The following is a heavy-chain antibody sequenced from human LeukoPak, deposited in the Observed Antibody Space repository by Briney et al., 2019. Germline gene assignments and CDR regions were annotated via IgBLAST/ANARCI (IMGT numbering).Heavy chain of an antibody. Sequence: ASVKVSCKASGYTFTSYDINWVRQATGQGLEWMGWMNPNSGNTGYAQKFQGRVTMTRNTSISTAHMELSSLRSEDTAVYYCARGSIVGATRRSPDFDYWGQGTLVTVSS. V-gene: IGHV1-8*01. CDR1: GYTFTSYD. CDR3: ARGSIVGATRRSPDFDY. CDR2: MNPNSGNT. D-gene: IGHD1-26*01. J-gene: IGHJ4*02.